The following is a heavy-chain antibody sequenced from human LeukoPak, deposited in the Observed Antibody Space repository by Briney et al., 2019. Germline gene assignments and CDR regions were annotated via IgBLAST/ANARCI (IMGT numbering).Heavy chain of an antibody. V-gene: IGHV3-21*01. CDR2: ISPSGDIK. CDR3: ARVNDFWSGNDVFDI. Sequence: GGTLRLSCVASGFTFSRHGMNWVRQAPGKGLEWVSGISPSGDIKYYVDSVKGRFTVSRDNAKNSLYLQMNSLRAEDTAVYYCARVNDFWSGNDVFDIWGQGTMVTVSS. J-gene: IGHJ3*02. CDR1: GFTFSRHG. D-gene: IGHD3-3*01.